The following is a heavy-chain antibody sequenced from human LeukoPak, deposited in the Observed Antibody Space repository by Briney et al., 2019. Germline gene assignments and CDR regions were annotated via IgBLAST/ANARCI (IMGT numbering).Heavy chain of an antibody. V-gene: IGHV4-30-4*01. CDR3: AREDYEKGCDY. CDR2: IYYSGST. D-gene: IGHD3-16*01. J-gene: IGHJ4*02. CDR1: GGSLSSGDYY. Sequence: SQTLSLTCTVSGGSLSSGDYYWSWIRQPPGTGLEWIGYIYYSGSTYYNPSLKSRVTISVDTSKNQFSLKLSSVTAADTAVYYCAREDYEKGCDYWGQGTLVTVSS.